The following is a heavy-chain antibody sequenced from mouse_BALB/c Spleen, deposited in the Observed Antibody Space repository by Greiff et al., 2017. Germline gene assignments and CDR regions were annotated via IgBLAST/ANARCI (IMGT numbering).Heavy chain of an antibody. CDR3: AGHEYSVLRLQGYAMDY. J-gene: IGHJ4*01. Sequence: EVHLVESGGGLVKPGGSLKLSCAASGFTFSSYAMSWVRQTPEKRLEWVATISSGGSYTYYPDSVKGRFTITRDNAENTQYLQMSSLRYEDTAMYYGAGHEYSVLRLQGYAMDYWGQGTSVTVSS. D-gene: IGHD1-2*01. CDR2: ISSGGSYT. CDR1: GFTFSSYA. V-gene: IGHV5-9-3*01.